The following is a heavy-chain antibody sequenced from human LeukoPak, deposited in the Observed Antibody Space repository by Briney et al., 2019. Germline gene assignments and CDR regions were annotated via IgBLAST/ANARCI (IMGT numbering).Heavy chain of an antibody. CDR2: ITPIFGTA. D-gene: IGHD5-24*01. Sequence: GASVKVSCKASGGTFSSYAISWVRQAPGQGLEWMGGITPIFGTANYAQKFQGRVTITTDESTSTAYMELSSLRSEDTAVYYCARGYGYNTNFDYWGQGTLVTVSS. CDR1: GGTFSSYA. J-gene: IGHJ4*02. V-gene: IGHV1-69*05. CDR3: ARGYGYNTNFDY.